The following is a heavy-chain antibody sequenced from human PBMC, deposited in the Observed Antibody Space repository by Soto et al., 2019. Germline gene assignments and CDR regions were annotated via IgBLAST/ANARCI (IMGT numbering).Heavy chain of an antibody. CDR2: ISGGGGNT. Sequence: EVQLLESGGGLVQPGGSLRLSCAASGFTFSSYAMSWVRQAPGKGLEWVSAISGGGGNTYYADSVKGRFTISRDNYKNTLYLQMNSLRAEDKAVYYCAKRGSLGGMSRPGRDYWGQGTLVTVSS. CDR3: AKRGSLGGMSRPGRDY. CDR1: GFTFSSYA. V-gene: IGHV3-23*01. J-gene: IGHJ4*02. D-gene: IGHD3-16*01.